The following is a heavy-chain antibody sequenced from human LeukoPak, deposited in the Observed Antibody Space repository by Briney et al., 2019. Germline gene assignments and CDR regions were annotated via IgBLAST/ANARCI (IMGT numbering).Heavy chain of an antibody. CDR2: IYSGGST. D-gene: IGHD3-3*02. CDR3: VRERGAFRPHYFDY. V-gene: IGHV3-66*02. Sequence: GGSLRLSCAASGFIVSSNYMSWVRQAPGRGLEWVSVIYSGGSTYYADSVKGRFTISRDNSKNTLYLQMNSLRAEDTAVYYCVRERGAFRPHYFDYWGQGTLVTVSS. J-gene: IGHJ4*02. CDR1: GFIVSSNY.